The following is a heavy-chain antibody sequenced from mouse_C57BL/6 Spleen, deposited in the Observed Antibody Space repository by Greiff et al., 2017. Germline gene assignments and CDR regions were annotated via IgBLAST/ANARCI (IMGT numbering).Heavy chain of an antibody. J-gene: IGHJ1*03. Sequence: QLQQSGAELVRPGASVKLSCTASGFNIKDDYMHWVKQRPEQGLEWIGWIDPENGDTEYASKFQGKATITADTSSNTAYLQLSSLTSEDTAVYYCTDYYGSSDWYFDVWGTGTTVTVSS. CDR1: GFNIKDDY. D-gene: IGHD1-1*01. V-gene: IGHV14-4*01. CDR3: TDYYGSSDWYFDV. CDR2: IDPENGDT.